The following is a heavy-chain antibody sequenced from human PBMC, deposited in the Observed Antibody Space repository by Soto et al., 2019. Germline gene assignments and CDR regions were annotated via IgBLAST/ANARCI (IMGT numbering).Heavy chain of an antibody. D-gene: IGHD3-9*01. V-gene: IGHV3-30*18. CDR1: GFIFSNYG. CDR2: ISYDGSKQ. J-gene: IGHJ4*02. CDR3: AKEWADTLTGE. Sequence: QVQLVESGGGVVQPGRSLRLSCAASGFIFSNYGMHWVRQAPGKGLEWVALISYDGSKQYYIDAVKGRFTVSRDNSKNTLYLQTNSLRADDTDVYYCAKEWADTLTGEWGQGTLVTVSS.